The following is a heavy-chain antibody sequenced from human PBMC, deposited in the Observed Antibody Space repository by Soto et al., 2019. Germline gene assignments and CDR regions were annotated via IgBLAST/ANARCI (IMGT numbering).Heavy chain of an antibody. J-gene: IGHJ4*02. CDR3: ARVARRGPTDFDY. V-gene: IGHV4-31*03. Sequence: ASDTLSLTCTVSGGSISSGGYYLSWIRQHPGKGLEWIGYIYYSGSTYYNPSLKSRVTISVDTSKNQFSLKLSSVTAADTAVYYCARVARRGPTDFDYWGQGTLVTVSS. CDR1: GGSISSGGYY. CDR2: IYYSGST. D-gene: IGHD3-10*01.